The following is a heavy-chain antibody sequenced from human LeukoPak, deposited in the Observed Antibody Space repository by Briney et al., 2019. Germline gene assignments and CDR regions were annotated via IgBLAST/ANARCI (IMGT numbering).Heavy chain of an antibody. CDR3: ARGGGYASPIGY. J-gene: IGHJ4*02. D-gene: IGHD5-12*01. CDR1: GGSISSYY. CDR2: IYYSGST. V-gene: IGHV4-59*01. Sequence: TSETLSLTCTVSGGSISSYYWSWIRQPPGKGLEWIGYIYYSGSTNYNPSLKSRVTISVDTSKNQFSLKLSSVTAADTAVYYCARGGGYASPIGYWGQGALVTVSS.